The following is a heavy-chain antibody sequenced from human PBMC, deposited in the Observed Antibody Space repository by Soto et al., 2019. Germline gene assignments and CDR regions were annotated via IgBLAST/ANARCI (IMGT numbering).Heavy chain of an antibody. D-gene: IGHD6-6*01. CDR2: VNPNSGNT. V-gene: IGHV1-8*01. CDR3: ARGYSSSYGYYYYYLAV. Sequence: GASVKASCKASGYTFTSYEMNWCRQSTGQRLEWRGWVNPNSGNTGYAQKLQGRVTMTRNTSISKAYMELSSLRSEDTAVYYCARGYSSSYGYYYYYLAVWGKGTTVTVSS. J-gene: IGHJ6*03. CDR1: GYTFTSYE.